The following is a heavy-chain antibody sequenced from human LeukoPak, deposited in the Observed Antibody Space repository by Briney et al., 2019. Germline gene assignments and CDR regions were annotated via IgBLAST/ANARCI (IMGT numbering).Heavy chain of an antibody. CDR3: FGWLVGSGSYYDY. D-gene: IGHD3-10*01. CDR1: GYTLTELS. CDR2: FDPEDGET. Sequence: ASVKVSCKVSGYTLTELSMHWVRQAPGKGLESMGGFDPEDGETIYAQKFQGRVTMTENTSTDTAYMELSSLRSKDTAVYYCFGWLVGSGSYYDYWGQGTLVTVSS. J-gene: IGHJ4*02. V-gene: IGHV1-24*01.